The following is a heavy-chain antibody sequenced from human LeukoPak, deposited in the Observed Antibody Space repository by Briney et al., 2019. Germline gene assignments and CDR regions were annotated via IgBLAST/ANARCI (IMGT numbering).Heavy chain of an antibody. CDR1: GFTFSSYA. D-gene: IGHD1/OR15-1a*01. CDR2: ISGSGGST. J-gene: IGHJ5*02. V-gene: IGHV3-23*01. Sequence: PGGSLRLSCAASGFTFSSYAMSWVRQVPGKGLEWVSGISGSGGSTDYAESVKGRFTISRDNSKNTLYLQMNSLRAEDTAVYYCARGNSLGWFDPWGQGTLVTVSS. CDR3: ARGNSLGWFDP.